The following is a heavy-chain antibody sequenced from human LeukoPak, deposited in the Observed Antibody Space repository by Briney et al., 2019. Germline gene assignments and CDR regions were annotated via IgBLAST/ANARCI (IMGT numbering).Heavy chain of an antibody. CDR3: ARENYQLLYGLDH. CDR2: ITSGGTYI. Sequence: SGGSLRLSCSASGLTFSSYTMNWLRQAPGKGLEWVSSITSGGTYIYYADSVKGRFTISRDNAKNSLFLQMNSLRAENTAVYHSARENYQLLYGLDHWGQGTLVTVSS. CDR1: GLTFSSYT. J-gene: IGHJ4*02. D-gene: IGHD2-2*02. V-gene: IGHV3-21*01.